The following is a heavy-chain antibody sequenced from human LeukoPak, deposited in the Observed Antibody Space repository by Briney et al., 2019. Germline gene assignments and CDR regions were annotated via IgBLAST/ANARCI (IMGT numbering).Heavy chain of an antibody. D-gene: IGHD3-22*01. CDR2: IYYSGST. V-gene: IGHV4-39*07. Sequence: PSETLSLTCTVSGGSISSSSYYWGWIRQPPGKGLEWIGSIYYSGSTNYNPSLKSRVTISVDTSKNQFSLKLSSVTAADTAVYYCVVVITDAFDIWGQGTMVTVSS. CDR3: VVVITDAFDI. J-gene: IGHJ3*02. CDR1: GGSISSSSYY.